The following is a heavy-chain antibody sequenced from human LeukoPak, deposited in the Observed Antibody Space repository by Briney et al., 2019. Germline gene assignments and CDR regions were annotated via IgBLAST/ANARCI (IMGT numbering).Heavy chain of an antibody. V-gene: IGHV3-66*01. CDR3: ARENPETGYYLDC. Sequence: GGSLRLSCAASGFTVSSNYMSWVRQAPGKGLEWVSVIYTGGGTYYADSVKGRFTISRDNSKNTLFLQMNSLRAEDTAVYYCARENPETGYYLDCWGQGTLVTVSS. CDR2: IYTGGGT. CDR1: GFTVSSNY. J-gene: IGHJ4*02. D-gene: IGHD3-9*01.